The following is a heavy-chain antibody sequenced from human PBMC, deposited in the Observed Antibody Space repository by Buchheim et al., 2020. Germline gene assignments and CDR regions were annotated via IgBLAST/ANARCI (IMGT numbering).Heavy chain of an antibody. D-gene: IGHD3-22*01. CDR3: TKKYYYDSSGSYYYYYMDV. V-gene: IGHV3-23*01. CDR1: GFTFSSYA. Sequence: EVQLLESGGGLVQPGGSLRLSCAASGFTFSSYAMSWVRQVPGKGLEWVSAISGSGGSTYYADSVKGRFTISRDSSKNTLYLQMNSLRGEDTAVYYCTKKYYYDSSGSYYYYYMDVWGKGTT. CDR2: ISGSGGST. J-gene: IGHJ6*03.